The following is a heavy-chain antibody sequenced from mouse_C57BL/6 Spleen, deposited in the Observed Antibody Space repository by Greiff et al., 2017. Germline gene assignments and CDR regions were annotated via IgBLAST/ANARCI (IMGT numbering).Heavy chain of an antibody. J-gene: IGHJ1*03. Sequence: QVQLQQPGAELVMPGASVKLSCKASGYTFTSYWMHWVKQRPGQGLEWIGEIDPSDSYTNYNQKFKGKSTLTVDKSSSTAYMQLSSLTSGDSAVYYCARRSIPTISYWYFDVWGTGTTVTVSA. V-gene: IGHV1-69*01. CDR2: IDPSDSYT. CDR3: ARRSIPTISYWYFDV. D-gene: IGHD1-2*01. CDR1: GYTFTSYW.